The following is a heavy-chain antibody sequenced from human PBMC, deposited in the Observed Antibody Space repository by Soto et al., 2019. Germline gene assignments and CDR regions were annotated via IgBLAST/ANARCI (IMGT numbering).Heavy chain of an antibody. CDR1: GGSFSRYA. CDR2: IIPIFGTA. V-gene: IGHV1-69*12. Sequence: QVQLVQSGAEVKKPGSSVKVSCKASGGSFSRYAISWVRQAPGQGLEWMGGIIPIFGTANYAQKFQGRVTITADESTSTAYMELSSPRSEDTAVYYCARGPSRDGYTPLTRYFDLWGRGTLVTVSS. J-gene: IGHJ2*01. CDR3: ARGPSRDGYTPLTRYFDL. D-gene: IGHD5-12*01.